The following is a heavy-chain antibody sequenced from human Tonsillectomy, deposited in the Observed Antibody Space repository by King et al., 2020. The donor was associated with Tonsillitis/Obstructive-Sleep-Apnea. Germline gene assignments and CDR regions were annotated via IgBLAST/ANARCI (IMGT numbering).Heavy chain of an antibody. CDR2: ISGSGGST. CDR3: AKAPSDTSMADYYFYMDV. J-gene: IGHJ6*03. CDR1: GFTFSSYA. Sequence: VQLVESGGGLVQPGGSLRLSCAASGFTFSSYAMSWVRQAPGKGLEWVSAISGSGGSTYYADSVKGRFTISRDNSKNTLYLQMSRLRAEDTAVYYCAKAPSDTSMADYYFYMDVWGKGTTVTVSS. D-gene: IGHD5-18*01. V-gene: IGHV3-23*04.